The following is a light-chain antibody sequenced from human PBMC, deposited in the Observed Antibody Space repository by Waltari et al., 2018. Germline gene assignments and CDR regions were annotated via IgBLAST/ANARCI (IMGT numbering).Light chain of an antibody. J-gene: IGLJ3*02. CDR1: SSDVGGYNY. CDR3: SSYTSSSTRV. Sequence: QSALTQPASVSGSPGQSITISCTGTSSDVGGYNYVSWYQQHPGKAPKLMIYDVSKRPSGVSNRFSGSKSGNTASLTISGLQAEDEADYYCSSYTSSSTRVFGGGTKPTVL. V-gene: IGLV2-14*01. CDR2: DVS.